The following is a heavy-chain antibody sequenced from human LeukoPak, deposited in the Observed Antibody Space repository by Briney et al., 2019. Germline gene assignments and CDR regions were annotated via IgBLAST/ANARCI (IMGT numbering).Heavy chain of an antibody. J-gene: IGHJ4*02. V-gene: IGHV4-59*08. CDR1: GGSISSYY. CDR3: ASLGYGYSSSWAATIFDY. Sequence: PSETLSLTCTVSGGSISSYYWSWIRQPPGKGLEWIGYIYYSGSTNYNPSLKSRVTISVDTSKNQFSLKLSSVTAADTAVYYCASLGYGYSSSWAATIFDYWGQGTLVTVSS. CDR2: IYYSGST. D-gene: IGHD6-13*01.